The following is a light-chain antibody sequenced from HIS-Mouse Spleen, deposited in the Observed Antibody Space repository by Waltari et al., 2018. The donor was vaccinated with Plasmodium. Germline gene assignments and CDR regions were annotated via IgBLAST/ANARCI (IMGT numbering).Light chain of an antibody. V-gene: IGLV3-27*01. CDR3: YSAADNNRV. CDR2: KDS. Sequence: SYELTQPSSVSVSPGQTARLTCSGDVLAKKYARWFQQKTGQAPVLVIYKDSERPSVIPGRFSGSSSGTTVTLTISGAQVEDEADYYCYSAADNNRVFGGGTKLTVL. CDR1: VLAKKY. J-gene: IGLJ3*02.